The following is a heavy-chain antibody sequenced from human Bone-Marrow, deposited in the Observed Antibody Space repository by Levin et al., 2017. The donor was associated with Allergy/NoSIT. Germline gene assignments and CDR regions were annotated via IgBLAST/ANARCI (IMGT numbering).Heavy chain of an antibody. Sequence: KISCKASGGTFSSYAISWVRQAPGQGLEWMGGIIPIFGTANYAQKFQGRVTITADESTSTAYMELSSLRSEDTAVYYCARTPPRVYALRFDPWGQGTLVTVSS. D-gene: IGHD5/OR15-5a*01. CDR2: IIPIFGTA. CDR1: GGTFSSYA. CDR3: ARTPPRVYALRFDP. J-gene: IGHJ5*02. V-gene: IGHV1-69*01.